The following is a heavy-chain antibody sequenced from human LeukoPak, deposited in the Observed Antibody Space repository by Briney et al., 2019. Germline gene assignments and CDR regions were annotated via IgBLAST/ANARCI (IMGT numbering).Heavy chain of an antibody. CDR3: ARLQGRGDNYLDY. V-gene: IGHV4-59*08. CDR2: VSYSGSS. D-gene: IGHD7-27*01. Sequence: SETLSLTCTVSGGSISNYYWSWILQPPGKRLEWIGYVSYSGSSSSNPSLESRVTISVDMSKNQFSLRLTSVTASDTAVYYCARLQGRGDNYLDYWGQGTLVTVSS. CDR1: GGSISNYY. J-gene: IGHJ4*02.